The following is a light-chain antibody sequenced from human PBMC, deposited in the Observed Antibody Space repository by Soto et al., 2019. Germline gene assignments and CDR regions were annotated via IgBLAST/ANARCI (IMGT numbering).Light chain of an antibody. CDR1: QSVSSY. V-gene: IGKV3-11*01. CDR3: QQRSNWLLIT. CDR2: DAS. Sequence: EIVLTQSRGTLSLSPGERATLSCRASQSVSSYLAWYQQKPGQAPRLLIYDASNRATGIPARFSGSGSGTDFTLTISSLEPEDFAVYYCQQRSNWLLITFGQGTRLEIK. J-gene: IGKJ5*01.